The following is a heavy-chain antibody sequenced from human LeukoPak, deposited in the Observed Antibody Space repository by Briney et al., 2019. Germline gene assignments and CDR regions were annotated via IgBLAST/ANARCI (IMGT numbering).Heavy chain of an antibody. CDR2: ISYDGSNK. CDR1: GFTFSSYA. Sequence: GGSLRLSCAASGFTFSSYAMHWVRQAPGKGLEWVAVISYDGSNKYYADSVKGRFTISRDNSKNTLYLQMNSLRAKDTAVYYCASYSSSWYWALNWGQGTLVTVSS. V-gene: IGHV3-30-3*01. CDR3: ASYSSSWYWALN. J-gene: IGHJ4*02. D-gene: IGHD6-13*01.